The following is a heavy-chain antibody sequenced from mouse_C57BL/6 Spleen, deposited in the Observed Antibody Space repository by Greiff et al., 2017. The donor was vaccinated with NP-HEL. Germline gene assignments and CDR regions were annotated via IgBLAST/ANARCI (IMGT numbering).Heavy chain of an antibody. J-gene: IGHJ1*03. CDR2: IDPSDSYT. Sequence: QVQLQQPGAELVKPGASVKLSCKASGYTFTSYWMQWVKQRPGQGLEWIGEIDPSDSYTNYNQKFKGKATLTVDTSSSTAYMQLSSLTSEDSAVYYCARRGGIGYFDVWGTGTTVTVSS. V-gene: IGHV1-50*01. CDR1: GYTFTSYW. CDR3: ARRGGIGYFDV.